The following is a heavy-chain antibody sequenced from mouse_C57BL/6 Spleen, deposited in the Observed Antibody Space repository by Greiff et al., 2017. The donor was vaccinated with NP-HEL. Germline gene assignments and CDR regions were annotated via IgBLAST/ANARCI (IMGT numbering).Heavy chain of an antibody. D-gene: IGHD1-1*01. CDR2: IYPRSGNT. J-gene: IGHJ2*01. CDR1: GYTFTSYG. CDR3: ARSGQITTVVATNFDY. V-gene: IGHV1-81*01. Sequence: QVQLQQSGAELARPGASVKLSCKASGYTFTSYGISWVKQRTGQGLEWIGEIYPRSGNTYYNEKFKGKATLTADKSSSTAYMELRSLTSEDSAVYFCARSGQITTVVATNFDYWGKGTTLTVAS.